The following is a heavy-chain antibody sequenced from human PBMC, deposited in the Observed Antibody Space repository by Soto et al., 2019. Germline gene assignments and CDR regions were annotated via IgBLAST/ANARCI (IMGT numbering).Heavy chain of an antibody. J-gene: IGHJ6*02. CDR2: INPNSGGT. CDR1: GYTFTGYY. CDR3: ARDGYSYGSGPLYYYYYGMDV. D-gene: IGHD5-18*01. Sequence: ASVKVSCKASGYTFTGYYMHWVRQAPGQGLEWMGWINPNSGGTNYAQKFQGRATMTRDTSISTAYMELSRLRSDDTAVYYCARDGYSYGSGPLYYYYYGMDVWGQGTTVTVSS. V-gene: IGHV1-2*02.